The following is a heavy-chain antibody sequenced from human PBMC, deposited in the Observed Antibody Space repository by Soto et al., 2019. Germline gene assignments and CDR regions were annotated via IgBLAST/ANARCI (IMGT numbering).Heavy chain of an antibody. V-gene: IGHV3-48*02. CDR3: ARGGSSSDNGMDV. CDR1: GFTFSSYS. Sequence: PGGSLRLSCAASGFTFSSYSMNWVRQAPGKGLEWVSYISSGSITIYYADSVKGRFTISRDNAKNSLYLQMNSLRDEDTAVYYCARGGSSSDNGMDVWGQGTPVTVSS. D-gene: IGHD6-6*01. J-gene: IGHJ6*02. CDR2: ISSGSITI.